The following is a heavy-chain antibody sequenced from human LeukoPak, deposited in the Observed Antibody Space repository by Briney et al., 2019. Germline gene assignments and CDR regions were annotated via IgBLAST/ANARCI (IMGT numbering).Heavy chain of an antibody. J-gene: IGHJ6*02. Sequence: PGGSLRLSCAASGFTFSSYAMSWVRQPPGKGLEWIGSIYYNGDAHYSPSLKSRVTISVDTSKNQFSLKLNSVTAADTAVYYCARSPRLYDFGYYYYGMDVWGQGTTVTVSS. CDR1: GFTFSSYA. D-gene: IGHD3/OR15-3a*01. V-gene: IGHV4-39*01. CDR3: ARSPRLYDFGYYYYGMDV. CDR2: IYYNGDA.